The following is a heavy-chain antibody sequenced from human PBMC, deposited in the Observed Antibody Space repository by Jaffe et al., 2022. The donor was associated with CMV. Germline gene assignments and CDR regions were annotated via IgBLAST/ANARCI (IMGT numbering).Heavy chain of an antibody. CDR1: GFTFSSYA. D-gene: IGHD3-22*01. J-gene: IGHJ4*02. Sequence: EVQLLESGGGLVQPGGSLRLSCAASGFTFSSYAMSWVRQAPGKGLEWVSAISGSGGSTYYADSVKGRFTISRDNSKNTLYLQMNSLRAEDTAVYYCAKGGVTYYYDSSGYFGPGYFDYWGQGTLVTVSS. CDR3: AKGGVTYYYDSSGYFGPGYFDY. V-gene: IGHV3-23*01. CDR2: ISGSGGST.